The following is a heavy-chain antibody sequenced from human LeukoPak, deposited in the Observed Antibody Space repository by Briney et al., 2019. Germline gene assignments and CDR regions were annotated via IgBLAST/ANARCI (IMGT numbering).Heavy chain of an antibody. V-gene: IGHV3-23*01. CDR2: IFGSGGSP. CDR3: ARGFLGGTDQYFDS. D-gene: IGHD6-19*01. J-gene: IGHJ4*02. CDR1: GFTLGSYA. Sequence: PGGSLRLSCEASGFTLGSYAMYWVRQAPGKGLEWVAGIFGSGGSPHYADSVKGRFTISRDNSQNTVYLQINSLRAEDTAVYFCARGFLGGTDQYFDSWGQGTLVTVSS.